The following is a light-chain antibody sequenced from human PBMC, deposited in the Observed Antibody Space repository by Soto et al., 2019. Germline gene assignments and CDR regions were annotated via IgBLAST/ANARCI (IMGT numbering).Light chain of an antibody. V-gene: IGLV2-14*01. CDR2: DVS. CDR3: SSYTSSSTPSIWV. Sequence: QSALTQPASVSGSPGQSITISCTGTSSDVGGYNYVSWYQQHPGKAPKLMIYDVSNRPSGVSDRFSGSKSGNTASLTISGLQDEDEADYYCSSYTSSSTPSIWVFGAGTKLTVL. CDR1: SSDVGGYNY. J-gene: IGLJ1*01.